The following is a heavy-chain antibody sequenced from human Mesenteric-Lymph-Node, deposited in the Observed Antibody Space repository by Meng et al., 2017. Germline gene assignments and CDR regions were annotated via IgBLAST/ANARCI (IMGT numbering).Heavy chain of an antibody. CDR2: INHSGST. CDR1: GGSISSSNSH. J-gene: IGHJ5*02. CDR3: ARRYGASAYNWFDP. Sequence: QLRLRGPGPGPVKPSETLSLTCTVSGGSISSSNSHWGWIRQPPGKGLEWIGEINHSGSTNYNPSLKSRVTISVDTSKNQFSLKLSSVTAADTAVYYCARRYGASAYNWFDPWGQGTLVTVSS. V-gene: IGHV4-39*07. D-gene: IGHD4-17*01.